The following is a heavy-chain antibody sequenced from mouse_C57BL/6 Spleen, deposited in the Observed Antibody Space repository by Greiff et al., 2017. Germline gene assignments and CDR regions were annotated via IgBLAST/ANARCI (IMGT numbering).Heavy chain of an antibody. Sequence: QVQLQQSGAELARPGASVKLSCKASGYTFTSYGISWVKQRTGQGLEWIGEIYPRGGNTYYNEKFKGKATLTADKSASTAYMELRSLTFEDSAVYFVSNCYGSSSFAYWGQGTLVTVSA. D-gene: IGHD1-1*01. J-gene: IGHJ3*01. CDR1: GYTFTSYG. V-gene: IGHV1-81*01. CDR2: IYPRGGNT. CDR3: SNCYGSSSFAY.